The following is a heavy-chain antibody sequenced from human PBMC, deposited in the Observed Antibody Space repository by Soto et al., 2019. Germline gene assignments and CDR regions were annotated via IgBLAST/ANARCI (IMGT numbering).Heavy chain of an antibody. CDR1: GGSFSGYY. D-gene: IGHD2-2*01. V-gene: IGHV4-34*01. CDR3: ARGIGYCSSIHCYSSRRLRFDA. J-gene: IGHJ4*02. Sequence: QVQLQQWGAGLLKPSETLSLTCAVYGGSFSGYYWTWIRQSPEKGLEWIGEVNHSGTTYYNPSLKARVTISVHTPTNQFSLKMSSVTAAETAVYYCARGIGYCSSIHCYSSRRLRFDAWGQGALVSVAS. CDR2: VNHSGTT.